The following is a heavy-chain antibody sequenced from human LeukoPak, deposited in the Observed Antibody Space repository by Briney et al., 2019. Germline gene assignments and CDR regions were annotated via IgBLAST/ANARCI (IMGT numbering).Heavy chain of an antibody. Sequence: PGGSLRLSCAASGLTFSSDWMHWVRQVPGKGLMWLSRMNGDGSTTIYADSVKGRFTVSRDNAKNTLYLQMNTLRAEDTAVYYCVRVEGATGGNDDYWGQGTLVTVSS. CDR1: GLTFSSDW. CDR3: VRVEGATGGNDDY. CDR2: MNGDGSTT. J-gene: IGHJ4*02. V-gene: IGHV3-74*01. D-gene: IGHD1-26*01.